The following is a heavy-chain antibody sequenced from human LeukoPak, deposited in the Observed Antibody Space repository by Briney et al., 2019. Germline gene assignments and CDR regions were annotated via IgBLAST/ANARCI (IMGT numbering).Heavy chain of an antibody. CDR2: ISGSGGST. CDR3: AKHPSYRPTSLDY. Sequence: GRSLRLSCVASGFTFSSYAMSWVRQAPGKGLEWVSGISGSGGSTYFADSVKGRFTISRDNSKNTLYLQMNSLRAEDTAVYSCAKHPSYRPTSLDYWGQGTLVTVSS. CDR1: GFTFSSYA. V-gene: IGHV3-23*01. J-gene: IGHJ4*02. D-gene: IGHD4-11*01.